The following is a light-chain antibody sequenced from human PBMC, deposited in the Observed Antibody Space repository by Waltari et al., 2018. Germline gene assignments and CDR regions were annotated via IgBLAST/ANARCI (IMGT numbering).Light chain of an antibody. CDR3: CSYAGSNTYV. CDR2: EVT. CDR1: SSDVGLYNL. Sequence: QSALTQPASVSGSPGQSITISCSGSSSDVGLYNLVSWYQQHPGKVPKLMIYEVTERPSGVSNRFSASKSGNTASLTISGLQAEDEADYYCCSYAGSNTYVFGTGTKVIVL. V-gene: IGLV2-23*02. J-gene: IGLJ1*01.